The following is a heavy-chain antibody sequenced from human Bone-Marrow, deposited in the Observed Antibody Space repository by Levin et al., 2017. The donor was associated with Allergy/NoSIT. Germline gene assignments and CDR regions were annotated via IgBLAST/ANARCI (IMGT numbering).Heavy chain of an antibody. V-gene: IGHV3-21*01. CDR3: ARSHPLTGTTHFSYQDGMDV. CDR2: ITTGSNYK. Sequence: GESLKISCEASGFDFHIYIMNWVRQAPGKGLEWLSSITTGSNYKYYVDSVRGRFVISRDNGRNSLYLQMNGLRAEDTAVYYCARSHPLTGTTHFSYQDGMDVWGQGTTVTVS. CDR1: GFDFHIYI. J-gene: IGHJ6*02. D-gene: IGHD1/OR15-1a*01.